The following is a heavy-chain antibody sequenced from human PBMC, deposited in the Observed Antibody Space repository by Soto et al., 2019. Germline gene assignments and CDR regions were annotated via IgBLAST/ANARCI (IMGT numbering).Heavy chain of an antibody. D-gene: IGHD6-19*01. V-gene: IGHV3-53*01. CDR1: GFIVSSYY. J-gene: IGHJ3*01. CDR2: IDSGGST. Sequence: EVQLVESGGGLIQPGGSLRLSCAGSGFIVSSYYMSWVRQAPGKGLEWISVIDSGGSTYYADSVKGRFTITRDNSENTQYLQLKSLRPEGTAVYYGAIWGGNGWLADALGVWGQGTMVTVSS. CDR3: AIWGGNGWLADALGV.